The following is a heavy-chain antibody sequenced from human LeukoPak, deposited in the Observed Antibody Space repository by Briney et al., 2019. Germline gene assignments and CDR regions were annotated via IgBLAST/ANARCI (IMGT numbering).Heavy chain of an antibody. J-gene: IGHJ4*02. CDR1: GFTFSSYA. Sequence: GGSLRLSCAASGFTFSSYAMSWVRQAPGKGLEWVSAISGSGGSTYYADSVKGRLTISRDNSKNTLYLQMNSLRAEDTAVYYCAKELYSYGKVGYYFDYWGQGTLVTVSS. D-gene: IGHD5-18*01. V-gene: IGHV3-23*01. CDR3: AKELYSYGKVGYYFDY. CDR2: ISGSGGST.